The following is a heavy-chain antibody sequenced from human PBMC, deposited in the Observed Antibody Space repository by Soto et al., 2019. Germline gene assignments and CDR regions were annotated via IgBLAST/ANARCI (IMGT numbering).Heavy chain of an antibody. J-gene: IGHJ5*02. CDR2: INPNSGGT. CDR3: ARASVWFGENGFDP. CDR1: GYTFTGYY. Sequence: ASVKVSCKASGYTFTGYYMHWVRQAPGQGLEWMGWINPNSGGTNYAQKFQGWVTMTRDTSISTAYMELSRLRSDDTAVYYCARASVWFGENGFDPWGQGTLVTVSS. D-gene: IGHD3-10*01. V-gene: IGHV1-2*04.